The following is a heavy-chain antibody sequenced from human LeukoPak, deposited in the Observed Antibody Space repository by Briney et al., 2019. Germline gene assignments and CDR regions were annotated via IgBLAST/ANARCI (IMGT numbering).Heavy chain of an antibody. CDR3: ARDQDGTTYLDY. J-gene: IGHJ4*02. Sequence: SETLSLTCTVSGGSFSSDSYYWSWIRQPPGKGLEWIGYVYYTGSTKDNPSLKSRVTISVDTSKNQFSLKLSSVTAADTAVYYCARDQDGTTYLDYWGQGTLVTVSS. V-gene: IGHV4-61*01. CDR1: GGSFSSDSYY. D-gene: IGHD1-1*01. CDR2: VYYTGST.